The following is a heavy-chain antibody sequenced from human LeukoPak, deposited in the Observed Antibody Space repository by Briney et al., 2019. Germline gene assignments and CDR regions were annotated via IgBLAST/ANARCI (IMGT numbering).Heavy chain of an antibody. CDR1: GFTFSNYA. V-gene: IGHV3-23*01. D-gene: IGHD2-21*02. CDR2: IGTGSSST. Sequence: GGPLRLSCAASGFTFSNYAMSWVRQAPGKGLEWVSAIGTGSSSTYYADSVKGRFTISRDNSKNTVYLQMTNLRAEDTALYYCAKRTYCGSDCYFDFWGQGTLVTVSS. CDR3: AKRTYCGSDCYFDF. J-gene: IGHJ4*02.